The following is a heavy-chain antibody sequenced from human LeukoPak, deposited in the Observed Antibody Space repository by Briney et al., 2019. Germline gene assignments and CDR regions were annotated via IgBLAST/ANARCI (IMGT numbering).Heavy chain of an antibody. D-gene: IGHD4-17*01. V-gene: IGHV3-48*02. Sequence: GGSLRLSCAASGFSFSTYSVNWVRQAPGKGLEWVSYISSSISSIHYADSVRGRFTISRDNAKNSLYLQINSPRDEDTAVYYCARAFYGDYGMDVWGQGTTVTVSS. CDR2: ISSSISSI. CDR3: ARAFYGDYGMDV. J-gene: IGHJ6*02. CDR1: GFSFSTYS.